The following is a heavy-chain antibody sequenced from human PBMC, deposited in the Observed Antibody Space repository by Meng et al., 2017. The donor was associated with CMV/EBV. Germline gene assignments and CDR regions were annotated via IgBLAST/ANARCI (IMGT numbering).Heavy chain of an antibody. CDR3: AKDLYYSFDY. V-gene: IGHV3-30*02. CDR2: IAHDGSAK. J-gene: IGHJ4*02. D-gene: IGHD2-8*01. Sequence: VCLVGSGGGVCKPVGSLRLYCAASGLTFSSYARHWVRQTPGKGLEWVSFIAHDGSAKTYTDSVKGRFTISRDDSENTVYLEMNSLRVEDTAVYYCAKDLYYSFDYWGQGTLVTVSS. CDR1: GLTFSSYA.